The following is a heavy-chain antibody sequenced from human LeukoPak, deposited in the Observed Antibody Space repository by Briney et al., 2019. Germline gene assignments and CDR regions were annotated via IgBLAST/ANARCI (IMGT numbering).Heavy chain of an antibody. CDR2: INPNSGGT. CDR1: GYTFTGYY. D-gene: IGHD3-9*01. CDR3: ARATYDTPPQDY. Sequence: ASVRVSCKASGYTFTGYYMHWVRQAPGQGLEWMGRINPNSGGTNYAQKFQGRVTMTTDTSTSTAYMELRSLRSDDTAVYYCARATYDTPPQDYWGQGTLVTVSS. J-gene: IGHJ4*02. V-gene: IGHV1-2*06.